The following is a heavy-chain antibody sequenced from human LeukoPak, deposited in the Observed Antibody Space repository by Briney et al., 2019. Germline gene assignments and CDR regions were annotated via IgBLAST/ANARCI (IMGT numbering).Heavy chain of an antibody. V-gene: IGHV4-34*01. CDR1: GGSFSGYF. J-gene: IGHJ4*02. CDR3: ARALHGGSYFLDY. D-gene: IGHD1-26*01. CDR2: ISHSGST. Sequence: KTSETLSLTCAVYGGSFSGYFWSYIRQPPGKGLEWLGEISHSGSTNYSPSLKSRVTISVDTSKNQFSLKLSSVTAADTAVYYCARALHGGSYFLDYWGQGTLVTVSS.